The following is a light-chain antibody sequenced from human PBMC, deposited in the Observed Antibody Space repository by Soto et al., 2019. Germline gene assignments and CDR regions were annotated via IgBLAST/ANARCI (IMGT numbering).Light chain of an antibody. Sequence: EIMLTQSPATLSLSPGERATLSYRASQSVSSYLAWYQQKPGQAPRLLIYDASNRATGIPARFSGSGSGTDFTLTISSLEPEDFAVXYCQQRSNWPLTFGGGTKVDLK. CDR1: QSVSSY. CDR2: DAS. V-gene: IGKV3-11*01. J-gene: IGKJ4*01. CDR3: QQRSNWPLT.